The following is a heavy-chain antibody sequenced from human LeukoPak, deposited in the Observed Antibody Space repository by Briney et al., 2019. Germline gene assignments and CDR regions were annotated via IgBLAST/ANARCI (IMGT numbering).Heavy chain of an antibody. D-gene: IGHD1-26*01. J-gene: IGHJ4*02. CDR3: ATMSGRYYAYFDY. V-gene: IGHV4-59*11. Sequence: SETLSLTCTVSGGSIRSHYWSWIRQPPGKGLKWIGYIYFSGSTNYNPSLRSRVTISLDTSTNQFSLKVTSVTAADTAVYYCATMSGRYYAYFDYWGQGTLVTVSS. CDR2: IYFSGST. CDR1: GGSIRSHY.